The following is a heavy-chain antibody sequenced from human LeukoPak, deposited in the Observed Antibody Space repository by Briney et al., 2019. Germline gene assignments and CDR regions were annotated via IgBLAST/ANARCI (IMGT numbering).Heavy chain of an antibody. CDR2: IYSRGST. D-gene: IGHD3-22*01. CDR3: ARDYYGP. V-gene: IGHV3-66*03. CDR1: GFTVSNNY. J-gene: IGHJ5*02. Sequence: GGSLRLSCAASGFTVSNNYMRWVRQAPGKGLEWVYSIYSRGSTSYVDSVKGRFTISRDNSKNTLFRQMNSLRVEDTAVYYCARDYYGPWGQGTLVTVSS.